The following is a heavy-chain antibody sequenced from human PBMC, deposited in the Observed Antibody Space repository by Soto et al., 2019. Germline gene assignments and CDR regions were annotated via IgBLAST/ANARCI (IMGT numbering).Heavy chain of an antibody. J-gene: IGHJ4*02. D-gene: IGHD3-10*01. Sequence: SETLSLTCAVYGGSFSGYYWSWIRQPPGKGLEWIGEINHSGSTNYNPSLKSRVTISVATSKNQFSLKLSSVTAADTAVYYCARHMVRGVTRPFDYWGQGTLVTVSS. CDR3: ARHMVRGVTRPFDY. CDR2: INHSGST. V-gene: IGHV4-34*01. CDR1: GGSFSGYY.